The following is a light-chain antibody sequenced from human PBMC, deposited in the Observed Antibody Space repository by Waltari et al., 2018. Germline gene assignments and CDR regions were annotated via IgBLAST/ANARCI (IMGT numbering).Light chain of an antibody. J-gene: IGKJ2*01. Sequence: DIVMTQSPDSLAVPLGERATINCKSSQSVLFNSNNKNYLTWYQQKPGQPPKLLIYWASTRESGVPDRFSGSGSGTDFTLTISSLQAEDVAVYYCQQYYSTPYTFGQGTKLEIK. CDR2: WAS. V-gene: IGKV4-1*01. CDR1: QSVLFNSNNKNY. CDR3: QQYYSTPYT.